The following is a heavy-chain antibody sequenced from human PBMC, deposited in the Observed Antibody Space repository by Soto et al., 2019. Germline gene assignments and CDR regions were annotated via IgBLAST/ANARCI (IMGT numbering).Heavy chain of an antibody. J-gene: IGHJ4*02. D-gene: IGHD5-18*01. Sequence: QVQLVQSGAEVKKPGSSVKVSCKASGGTFSSYTISWVRQAPGQGLEWMGRIIPILGIANYAQKFQGRVTITXXKXTXIADMGLSSLRSEDTAVYYCAVRGYSYVKRGEDFDYWGQGTLVTVSS. CDR2: IIPILGIA. CDR1: GGTFSSYT. CDR3: AVRGYSYVKRGEDFDY. V-gene: IGHV1-69*02.